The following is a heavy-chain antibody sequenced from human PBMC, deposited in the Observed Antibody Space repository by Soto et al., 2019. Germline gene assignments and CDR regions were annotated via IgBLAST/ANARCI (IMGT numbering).Heavy chain of an antibody. CDR1: GGSISSYY. D-gene: IGHD1-1*01. J-gene: IGHJ3*02. V-gene: IGHV4-59*01. CDR2: IYYSGST. CDR3: ARVRTQLERGAAFDI. Sequence: PSETLSLTCTVSGGSISSYYWSWIRQPPGKGLEWIGYIYYSGSTNYNPSLKSRVTISVDTSKNQFSLKLSSVTAADTAVYYCARVRTQLERGAAFDIWGQGTMVTVSS.